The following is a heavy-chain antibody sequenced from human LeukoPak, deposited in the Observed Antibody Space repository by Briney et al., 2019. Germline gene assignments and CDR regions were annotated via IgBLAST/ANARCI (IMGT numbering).Heavy chain of an antibody. J-gene: IGHJ6*02. CDR1: GFTFSGYG. Sequence: GSLILSCVVSGFTFSGYGLSWVRQAPGKGLEWVANIKQDGSEKYYVDSVKGRFTISRDNTKNSLYLQMNSLRAEDAAVYYCARGGDGYYYYYGMDVWGQGTTVTVSS. CDR2: IKQDGSEK. CDR3: ARGGDGYYYYYGMDV. V-gene: IGHV3-7*03. D-gene: IGHD2-21*02.